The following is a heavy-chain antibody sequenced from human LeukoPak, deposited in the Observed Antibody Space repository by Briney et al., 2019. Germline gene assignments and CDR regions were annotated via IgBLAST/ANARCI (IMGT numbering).Heavy chain of an antibody. CDR1: GFTLSPYA. Sequence: TGGSLRLSCAASGFTLSPYAMNWVRQAPGKGLEWIAFISDSGHTKYNADSVKGRFTISRDNAKNSVFLQMNSLGDEDTAVYYCARKELEGSWFDPWGQGTLVTVTS. D-gene: IGHD3-3*01. V-gene: IGHV3-48*02. CDR3: ARKELEGSWFDP. CDR2: ISDSGHTK. J-gene: IGHJ5*02.